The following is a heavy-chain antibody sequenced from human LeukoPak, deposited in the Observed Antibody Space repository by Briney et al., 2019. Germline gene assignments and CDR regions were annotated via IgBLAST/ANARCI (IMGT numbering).Heavy chain of an antibody. CDR2: ISWNSGSI. Sequence: PGGSLRLSCAASGFTFDDYAMHWVRQAPGKGLEWVSGISWNSGSIGYADSVKGRFSISRDNAKNSLYLQMNSLRAEDTALYYCAKDTWQWLGEGYFDYWGQGTLVTVSS. J-gene: IGHJ4*02. V-gene: IGHV3-9*01. CDR1: GFTFDDYA. D-gene: IGHD6-19*01. CDR3: AKDTWQWLGEGYFDY.